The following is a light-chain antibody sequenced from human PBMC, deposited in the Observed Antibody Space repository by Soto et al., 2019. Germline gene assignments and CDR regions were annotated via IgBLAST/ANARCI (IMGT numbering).Light chain of an antibody. V-gene: IGKV1-16*01. CDR2: TAS. J-gene: IGKJ4*01. CDR1: QGINKF. Sequence: DIQMTQSPSSLSASVGDSVTITCRASQGINKFLAWFQQKPGTAPKSLISTASRLQSGVPSRFSGSGSGTHFTLTINNLQPEYFATYYCQQYESFPLTFGGGTRVEIK. CDR3: QQYESFPLT.